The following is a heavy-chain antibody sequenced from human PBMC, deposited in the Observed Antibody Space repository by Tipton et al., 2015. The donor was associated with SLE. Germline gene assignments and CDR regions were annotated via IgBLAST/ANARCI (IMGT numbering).Heavy chain of an antibody. V-gene: IGHV3-23*01. D-gene: IGHD3-10*01. CDR1: GFTFRTYV. Sequence: SLRLSCTASGFTFRTYVMNWVRQPPGKGLEWVSVISGSGDTVNYADAAKGRFIVSRDNPKNTLYLQINSLNAEDTAVCYCAKEGAGSFDYWGPGTLVTVSS. CDR3: AKEGAGSFDY. J-gene: IGHJ4*02. CDR2: ISGSGDTV.